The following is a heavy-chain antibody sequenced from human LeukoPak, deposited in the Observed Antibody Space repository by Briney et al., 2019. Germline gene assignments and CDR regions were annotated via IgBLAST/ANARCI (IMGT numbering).Heavy chain of an antibody. J-gene: IGHJ5*02. CDR3: ASEYNWTDN. Sequence: GASVKVSCKASGYTFTGYYMHWVRQAPGQGVEWMGRINPHSGGTNYAQKFQGRVTMTRDTSITPSYMELSSLRSDDTAVYYCASEYNWTDNWGQGTPVTVSS. CDR2: INPHSGGT. CDR1: GYTFTGYY. V-gene: IGHV1-2*06.